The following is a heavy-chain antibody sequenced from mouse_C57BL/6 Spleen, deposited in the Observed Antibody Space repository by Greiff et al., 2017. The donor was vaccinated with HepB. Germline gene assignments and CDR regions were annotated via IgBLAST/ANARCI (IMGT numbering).Heavy chain of an antibody. CDR1: GYTFTEYT. D-gene: IGHD2-3*01. J-gene: IGHJ1*03. CDR3: ARHEDLHDGYWYFDV. CDR2: FYPGSGSI. V-gene: IGHV1-62-2*01. Sequence: QVQLKQSGAELVKPGASVKLSCKASGYTFTEYTIHWVKQRSGQGLEWIGWFYPGSGSIKYKEKFKDKATLTVDKSSSTAYMELSRLTSEDSAVYFCARHEDLHDGYWYFDVWGTGTTVTVSS.